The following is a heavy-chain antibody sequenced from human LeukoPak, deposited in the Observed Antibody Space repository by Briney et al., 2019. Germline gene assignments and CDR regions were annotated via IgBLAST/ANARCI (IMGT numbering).Heavy chain of an antibody. CDR2: IRSKANSYAT. Sequence: GGSLRLSCAASGFTFSGSAMHWVRQASGKGLEWVGRIRSKANSYATAYAASVKGRFTISRDDSKNTAYLQMNSLKTEDTAVYYCTRREAAVADWGQGTLVTVSS. J-gene: IGHJ4*02. CDR3: TRREAAVAD. D-gene: IGHD6-19*01. CDR1: GFTFSGSA. V-gene: IGHV3-73*01.